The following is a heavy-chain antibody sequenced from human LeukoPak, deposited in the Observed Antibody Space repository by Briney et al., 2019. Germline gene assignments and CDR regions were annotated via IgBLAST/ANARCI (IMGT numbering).Heavy chain of an antibody. CDR1: GGSISGSSYY. CDR3: ARATTVKPHAFDI. J-gene: IGHJ3*02. CDR2: IYYSGST. D-gene: IGHD4-17*01. Sequence: SETLSLTCTVSGGSISGSSYYWAWIRQPPGKGLEWIGYIYYSGSTNYNPSLKSRVTISVDTSKNQFSLKLSSVTAAGTAVYHCARATTVKPHAFDIWGQGTMVTVSS. V-gene: IGHV4-61*05.